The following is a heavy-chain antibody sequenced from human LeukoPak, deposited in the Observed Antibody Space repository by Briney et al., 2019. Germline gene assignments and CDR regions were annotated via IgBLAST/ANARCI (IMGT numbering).Heavy chain of an antibody. J-gene: IGHJ5*02. D-gene: IGHD6-13*01. CDR1: GGSITNYY. V-gene: IGHV4-59*01. CDR2: IYYSGST. Sequence: PSETLSLTCTVSGGSITNYYWNWIRQPPGKGLEWIGYIYYSGSTNYNPSLKSRVTISIDMSKNQFSLNLYSVTAADTAVYYCARDLRQQLVNNWFDPWGQGTLVTVSS. CDR3: ARDLRQQLVNNWFDP.